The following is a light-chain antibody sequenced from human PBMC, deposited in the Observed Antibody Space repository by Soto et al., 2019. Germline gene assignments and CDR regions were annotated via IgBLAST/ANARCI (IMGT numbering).Light chain of an antibody. V-gene: IGKV1-39*01. CDR3: LQSYSTPLT. Sequence: DIRMTHSPSSLSASVGDRVTITCRASQSINNYLSWYQQKPGKAPNLLIFGASTLQSGVPSRFSGSGSGTDFTLTISSLQPEDFATYYCLQSYSTPLTFGGGTKVEIX. CDR2: GAS. J-gene: IGKJ4*01. CDR1: QSINNY.